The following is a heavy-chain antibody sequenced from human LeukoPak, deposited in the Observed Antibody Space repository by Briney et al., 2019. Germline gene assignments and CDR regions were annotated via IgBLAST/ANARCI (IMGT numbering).Heavy chain of an antibody. V-gene: IGHV3-66*01. CDR1: GFTVSTNS. D-gene: IGHD3-3*01. CDR2: IYSDNT. J-gene: IGHJ1*01. Sequence: GSLRLSCTVSGFTVSTNSMSWVRQAPGKGLEWVSFIYSDNTHYSDSVKGRFTISRDNAKSALYLQMNSLRAEDTAVYYCARDAAYDFRNPYRYFQHWGQGTLVTVSS. CDR3: ARDAAYDFRNPYRYFQH.